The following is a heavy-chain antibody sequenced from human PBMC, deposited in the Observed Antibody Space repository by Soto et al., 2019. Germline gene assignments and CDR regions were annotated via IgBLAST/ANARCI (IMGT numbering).Heavy chain of an antibody. J-gene: IGHJ6*02. Sequence: GGSLRLSCAASGFTFSNAWMSWVRQAPGKGLEWVGRIKSKTDGGTTDYAAPVKGRFTISRDDSKNTLYLQMNSLKTEDTAVYYCTTSPDLDTAMVYGMDVWGQGTTVTVS. D-gene: IGHD5-18*01. CDR2: IKSKTDGGTT. V-gene: IGHV3-15*01. CDR1: GFTFSNAW. CDR3: TTSPDLDTAMVYGMDV.